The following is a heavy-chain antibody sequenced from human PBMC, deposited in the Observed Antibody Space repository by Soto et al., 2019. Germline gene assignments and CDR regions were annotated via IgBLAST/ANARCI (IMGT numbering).Heavy chain of an antibody. D-gene: IGHD6-13*01. Sequence: SETLSLTCAVYGGSFSGYYWSWIRQPPGKGLEWIGEINHSGSTNYNPSLKSRVTISGDTSKNQFSLKLSSGTAADTAVYYCASFVGPLAAAGGRWFDPWGQGTLVTVSS. V-gene: IGHV4-34*01. CDR3: ASFVGPLAAAGGRWFDP. J-gene: IGHJ5*02. CDR2: INHSGST. CDR1: GGSFSGYY.